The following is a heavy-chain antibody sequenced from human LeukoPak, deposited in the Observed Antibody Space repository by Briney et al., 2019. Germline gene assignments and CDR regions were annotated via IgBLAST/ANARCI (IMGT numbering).Heavy chain of an antibody. CDR2: INPNSGGT. J-gene: IGHJ3*02. CDR1: GYTFTGYY. V-gene: IGHV1-2*02. Sequence: ASVKVSCKASGYTFTGYYMHWVRHAPGQGLEWMGWINPNSGGTNYAQKFQGRVTMTRDTSISTAYMELSRLRSDDTAVYYCARSLTYYYDTGNAFDIWGQGTMVTVSS. CDR3: ARSLTYYYDTGNAFDI. D-gene: IGHD3-22*01.